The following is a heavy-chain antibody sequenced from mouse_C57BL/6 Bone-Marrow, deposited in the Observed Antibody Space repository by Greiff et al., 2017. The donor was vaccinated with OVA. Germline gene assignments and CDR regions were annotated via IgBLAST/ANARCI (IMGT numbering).Heavy chain of an antibody. V-gene: IGHV5-16*01. CDR3: ARDHHYYGSRGDCDV. CDR2: IIYDGSST. Sequence: EVKLMESEGGLVQPGSSMKLSCTASGFTFSDYYMAWVRQVPEKGLEWVANIIYDGSSTSYLDSLKSRFIISRDNAKNILDLQMSSLKSEDTATNYCARDHHYYGSRGDCDVWGTGTTVTVSS. D-gene: IGHD1-1*01. CDR1: GFTFSDYY. J-gene: IGHJ1*03.